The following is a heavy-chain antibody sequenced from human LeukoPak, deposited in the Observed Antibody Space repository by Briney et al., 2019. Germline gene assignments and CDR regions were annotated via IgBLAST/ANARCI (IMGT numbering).Heavy chain of an antibody. CDR2: INPSSGGT. CDR3: ARDRVLLWFGEGYYFDY. CDR1: GYTFTGYY. V-gene: IGHV1-2*02. J-gene: IGHJ4*02. D-gene: IGHD3-10*01. Sequence: ASVKVSCKASGYTFTGYYMHWVRQAPGQGLEWMGWINPSSGGTNYAQKFQGRVTMTRDTSISTAYMELSRLRSDDTAVYYCARDRVLLWFGEGYYFDYWGQGTLVTVSS.